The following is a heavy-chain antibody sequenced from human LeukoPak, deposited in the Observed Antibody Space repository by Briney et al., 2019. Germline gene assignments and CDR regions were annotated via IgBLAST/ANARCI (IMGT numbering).Heavy chain of an antibody. CDR1: GYTFTSYA. Sequence: ASVTVSCTASGYTFTSYAMNWVRQAPGQGLEWMGWINTNTGNPTYAQGFTGRFVFSLDTFVSTAYLQISSLKAEDTAVYYCARDDYGDYGPLYYYYYYGMDVWGQGTTVTVSS. CDR3: ARDDYGDYGPLYYYYYYGMDV. J-gene: IGHJ6*02. CDR2: INTNTGNP. D-gene: IGHD4-17*01. V-gene: IGHV7-4-1*02.